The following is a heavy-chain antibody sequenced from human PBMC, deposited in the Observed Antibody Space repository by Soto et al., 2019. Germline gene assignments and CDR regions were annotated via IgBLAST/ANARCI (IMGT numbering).Heavy chain of an antibody. CDR3: ASHWGFWSGNNWFDP. Sequence: SVKVSCKASGGTFSSYAISWVRQAPGQGLGWMGGIIPIFGTANYAQKFQGRVTITADKSTSTAYMELSSLRSEDTAVYYCASHWGFWSGNNWFDPWGQGTLVTV. CDR1: GGTFSSYA. CDR2: IIPIFGTA. J-gene: IGHJ5*02. V-gene: IGHV1-69*06. D-gene: IGHD3-3*01.